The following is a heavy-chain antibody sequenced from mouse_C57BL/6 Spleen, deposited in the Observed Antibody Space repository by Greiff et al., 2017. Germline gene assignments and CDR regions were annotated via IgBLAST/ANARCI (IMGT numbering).Heavy chain of an antibody. Sequence: QVQLQQPGAELVRPGSSVKLSCKASGYTFTSYWMHWVKQRPIQGLEWIGNIDPSGSDTHYNQKFKDKATLTVDKSSSTAYMQLSSLTSEDSAVYYCARWDSSGYFAYWGQGTLVTVSA. CDR1: GYTFTSYW. J-gene: IGHJ3*01. CDR2: IDPSGSDT. CDR3: ARWDSSGYFAY. D-gene: IGHD3-2*02. V-gene: IGHV1-52*01.